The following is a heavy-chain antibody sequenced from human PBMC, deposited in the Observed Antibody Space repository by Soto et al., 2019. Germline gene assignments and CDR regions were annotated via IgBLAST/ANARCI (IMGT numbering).Heavy chain of an antibody. D-gene: IGHD2-2*03. J-gene: IGHJ6*02. Sequence: SETLSLTCTVSGGSISSSSYYWGWIRQPPGKGLEWIGSIYYSGSTYYNPSLKSRVTISVDTSKNQFSLKLSSVTAADTAVYYCARLDSRYGMDVWGQGATVTVSS. CDR1: GGSISSSSYY. V-gene: IGHV4-39*01. CDR2: IYYSGST. CDR3: ARLDSRYGMDV.